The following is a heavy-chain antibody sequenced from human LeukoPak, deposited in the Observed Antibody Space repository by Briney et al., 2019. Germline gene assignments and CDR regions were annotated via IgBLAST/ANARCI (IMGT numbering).Heavy chain of an antibody. J-gene: IGHJ4*02. CDR3: ATGYCSSTSCSRPLDY. D-gene: IGHD2-2*01. CDR2: IYYSGST. Sequence: SETLSLTCTVSGGSISSSSYYWSWIRQPPGKGLEWIGYIYYSGSTNYNPSLKSRVTISVDTSKNQFSLKLSSVTAADTAVYYCATGYCSSTSCSRPLDYWGQGTLVTVSS. CDR1: GGSISSSSYY. V-gene: IGHV4-61*01.